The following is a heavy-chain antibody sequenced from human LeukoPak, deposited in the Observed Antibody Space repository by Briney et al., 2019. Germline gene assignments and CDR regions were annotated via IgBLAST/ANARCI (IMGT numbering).Heavy chain of an antibody. CDR2: INPSGGST. CDR1: GYTFTSYY. V-gene: IGHV1-46*01. D-gene: IGHD3-22*01. CDR3: ARGGRYDSSGYYYDY. Sequence: GASVKVSCKASGYTFTSYYMHWVRQAPGQGLEWMGIINPSGGSTSYAQKFQGRVTITRDTSTSTVYMDLSSLRSEDTAVYYCARGGRYDSSGYYYDYWGQGTLVTVPS. J-gene: IGHJ4*02.